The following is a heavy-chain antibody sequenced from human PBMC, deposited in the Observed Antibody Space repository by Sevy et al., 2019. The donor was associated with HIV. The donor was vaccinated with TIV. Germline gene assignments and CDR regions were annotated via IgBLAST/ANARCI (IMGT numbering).Heavy chain of an antibody. CDR2: ISYDGSIK. J-gene: IGHJ6*02. Sequence: GGSLRLSCAASGFTFSTYAMHWVRQAPGKGLEWVAVISYDGSIKHSADSVKDRFTISRDNSKNMLYLQMNSLRPEDTAVYYCAGERTYYYDSSGSDYGYYGMDVWGQGATVTVSS. V-gene: IGHV3-30*04. CDR1: GFTFSTYA. CDR3: AGERTYYYDSSGSDYGYYGMDV. D-gene: IGHD3-22*01.